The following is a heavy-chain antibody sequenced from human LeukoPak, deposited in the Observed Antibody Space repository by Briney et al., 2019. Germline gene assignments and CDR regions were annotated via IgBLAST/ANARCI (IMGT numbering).Heavy chain of an antibody. CDR3: ARVKTYDSSGYKDY. CDR1: EFTFSNYW. V-gene: IGHV3-20*04. CDR2: INWNGGST. Sequence: GGSLRLSCEASEFTFSNYWMHWVRQVPGKGLEWVSGINWNGGSTGYADSVKGRFTISRDNAKNSLYLQMNSLRAEGTALYYCARVKTYDSSGYKDYWGQGTLVTVSS. D-gene: IGHD3-22*01. J-gene: IGHJ4*02.